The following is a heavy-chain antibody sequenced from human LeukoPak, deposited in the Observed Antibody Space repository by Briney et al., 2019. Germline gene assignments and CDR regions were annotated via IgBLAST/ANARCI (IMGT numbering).Heavy chain of an antibody. D-gene: IGHD6-13*01. CDR1: GYTFINYG. CDR3: ARDGFSSSWPYYFDF. CDR2: ISSYNGNT. V-gene: IGHV1-18*01. Sequence: ASAKVSCKASGYTFINYGITWVRQAPGQGLEWMGWISSYNGNTNYAQKFQGRVTMTTDTSTSTAYVELKSLRSDDTAVYHCARDGFSSSWPYYFDFWGQGSLVTVSS. J-gene: IGHJ4*02.